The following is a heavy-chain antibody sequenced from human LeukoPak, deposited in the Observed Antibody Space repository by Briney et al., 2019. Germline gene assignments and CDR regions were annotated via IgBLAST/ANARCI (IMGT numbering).Heavy chain of an antibody. CDR3: ARGPPTTYFDWEFDY. D-gene: IGHD3-9*01. CDR2: INPNSGGT. CDR1: GYTFTGYY. J-gene: IGHJ4*02. Sequence: GASVKVSCKASGYTFTGYYMHWVRQAPGQGLEWMGWINPNSGGTNYAQKFQGRVTMTRDTSISTAYMELSRLRSDDTAVYCCARGPPTTYFDWEFDYWGQGTLVTVSS. V-gene: IGHV1-2*02.